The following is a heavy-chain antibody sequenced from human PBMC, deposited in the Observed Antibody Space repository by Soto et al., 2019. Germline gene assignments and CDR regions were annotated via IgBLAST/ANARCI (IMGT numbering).Heavy chain of an antibody. V-gene: IGHV4-31*03. J-gene: IGHJ4*01. D-gene: IGHD3-22*01. CDR3: ERRDSITMIDPTSRY. Sequence: PSETLSLTCTVSGGSISSGGYYWRWIRQHPGKGLEWIGYIYYSGSTYYHPSLKSRVTVSVDTSKNQFSLKLSSVTAADTAGYYCERRDSITMIDPTSRYWVHGTLVTV. CDR1: GGSISSGGYY. CDR2: IYYSGST.